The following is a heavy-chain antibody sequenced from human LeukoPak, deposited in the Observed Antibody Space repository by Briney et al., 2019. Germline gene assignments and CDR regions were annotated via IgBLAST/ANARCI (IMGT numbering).Heavy chain of an antibody. CDR3: ARDPNYYDSSYYFSDYYYMDV. D-gene: IGHD3-22*01. CDR1: GFTVSSNS. CDR2: IYSDNT. Sequence: PGGSLRLSCTVSGFTVSSNSMSWVRQAPGKGLEWVSFIYSDNTHYSDSVKGRFTISRDNSKNTLYLQMNSLRAADTAVYYCARDPNYYDSSYYFSDYYYMDVWGKGTTVTVSS. J-gene: IGHJ6*03. V-gene: IGHV3-53*01.